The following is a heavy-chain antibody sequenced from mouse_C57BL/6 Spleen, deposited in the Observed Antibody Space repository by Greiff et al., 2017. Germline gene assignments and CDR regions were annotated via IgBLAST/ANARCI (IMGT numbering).Heavy chain of an antibody. Sequence: VKLMESGPELVKPGASVKLSCKASGYTFTSYDLNWVKQRPGQGLEWIGWIYPRDGSTKYNEKFKGKATLTVDTSSSTAYMELHSLTSEDSAVYFCARAIYYGYDEDAMDYWGQGTSVTVSS. J-gene: IGHJ4*01. D-gene: IGHD2-2*01. V-gene: IGHV1-85*01. CDR3: ARAIYYGYDEDAMDY. CDR1: GYTFTSYD. CDR2: IYPRDGST.